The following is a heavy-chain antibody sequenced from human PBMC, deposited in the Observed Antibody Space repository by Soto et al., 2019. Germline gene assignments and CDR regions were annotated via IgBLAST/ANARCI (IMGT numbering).Heavy chain of an antibody. CDR3: ARGVTVFGLVSRFWFDP. V-gene: IGHV4-30-4*01. CDR2: IYNSGIT. D-gene: IGHD3-3*01. J-gene: IGHJ5*02. CDR1: GGSISSGDYS. Sequence: PSETLSLTCTVSGGSISSGDYSWSWGRQSPGKGLEWIGHIYNSGITYYNPSLKSRVVISIDTSRNQCSLSLNSLTAADRAVYFCARGVTVFGLVSRFWFDPWGQGTVVTVSS.